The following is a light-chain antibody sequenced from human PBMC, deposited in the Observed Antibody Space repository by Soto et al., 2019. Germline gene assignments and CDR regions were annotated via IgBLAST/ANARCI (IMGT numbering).Light chain of an antibody. J-gene: IGKJ3*01. Sequence: LTQSPSSLSASVGDRVTITCRASQAISSALAWYQQKPGKPPKLLIYDASTLQSGVPSRFSGTASGTDFTLTINSLQPEDFATYYCQQFNNLVTFGPGTKVDIK. CDR1: QAISSA. CDR3: QQFNNLVT. V-gene: IGKV1D-13*01. CDR2: DAS.